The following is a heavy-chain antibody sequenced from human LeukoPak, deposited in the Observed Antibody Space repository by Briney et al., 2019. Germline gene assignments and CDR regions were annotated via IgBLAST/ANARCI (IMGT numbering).Heavy chain of an antibody. V-gene: IGHV4-39*01. J-gene: IGHJ5*02. CDR2: ISYSGTN. CDR3: ASLGTLRS. CDR1: GGSVSSSSYY. Sequence: PSETLSLTCTVSGGSVSSSSYYWGWIRQPPGKGLEWIGSISYSGTNYNNPSLKYRVSISIGTSKNQFSMKLTSVTAADTAMYYCASLGTLRSWGQGTLVTVSS. D-gene: IGHD7-27*01.